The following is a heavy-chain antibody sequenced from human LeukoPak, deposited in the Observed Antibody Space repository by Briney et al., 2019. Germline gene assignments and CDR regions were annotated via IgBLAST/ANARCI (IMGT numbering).Heavy chain of an antibody. D-gene: IGHD6-13*01. J-gene: IGHJ6*03. CDR2: IYTSGST. Sequence: AETLSLTRTVSGGSISRYYWSWIRQPAGEGLEWIGRIYTSGSTNYNPSLKSRVTMSVDTSKNQFSLKLSSVTAADTAVYYCARDRAAAEYYYYYMDVWGKGTTVTISS. CDR1: GGSISRYY. V-gene: IGHV4-4*07. CDR3: ARDRAAAEYYYYYMDV.